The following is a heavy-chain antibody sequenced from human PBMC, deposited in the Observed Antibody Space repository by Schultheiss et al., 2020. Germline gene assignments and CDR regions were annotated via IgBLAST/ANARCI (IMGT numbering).Heavy chain of an antibody. J-gene: IGHJ6*04. CDR1: GYSISSGYY. CDR2: IYHSGST. D-gene: IGHD3-3*01. CDR3: ARGSRVTIFGVVIRLGGMDV. V-gene: IGHV4-38-2*01. Sequence: SETLSLTCAVSGYSISSGYYWGWIRQPPGKGLEWIGEIYHSGSTNYNPSLKSRVTISVDTSKNQFSLKLSSVTAADTAVYYCARGSRVTIFGVVIRLGGMDVWGKGTTVTVSS.